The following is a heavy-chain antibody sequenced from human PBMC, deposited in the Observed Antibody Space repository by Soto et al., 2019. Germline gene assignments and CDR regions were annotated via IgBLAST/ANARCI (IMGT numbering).Heavy chain of an antibody. Sequence: SETLSLTCAVSGYSISSGYYWGWIRQPPGKGLEWIGSIYHSGSTYYNPSLKSRVTISVDTSKNQFSLKLSSVTAADTAVYYCARGSDPYYFDYWGQGTLVTVSS. J-gene: IGHJ4*02. CDR2: IYHSGST. CDR3: ARGSDPYYFDY. V-gene: IGHV4-38-2*01. CDR1: GYSISSGYY.